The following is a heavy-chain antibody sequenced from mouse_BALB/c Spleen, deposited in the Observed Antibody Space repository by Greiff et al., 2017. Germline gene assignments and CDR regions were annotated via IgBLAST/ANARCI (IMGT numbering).Heavy chain of an antibody. J-gene: IGHJ2*01. Sequence: EVQLVESGGGLVQPGGSRKLSCAASGFTFSSFGMHWVRQAPEKGLEWVAYISSGSSTIYYADTVKGRFTISRDNPKNTLFLQMTSLRSEDTAMYYCARGFWAGHFDYWGQGTTLTVSS. V-gene: IGHV5-17*02. D-gene: IGHD4-1*01. CDR1: GFTFSSFG. CDR2: ISSGSSTI. CDR3: ARGFWAGHFDY.